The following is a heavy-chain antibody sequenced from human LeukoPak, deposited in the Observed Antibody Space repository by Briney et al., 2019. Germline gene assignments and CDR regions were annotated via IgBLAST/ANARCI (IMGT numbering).Heavy chain of an antibody. D-gene: IGHD5-18*01. V-gene: IGHV1-46*01. CDR2: INPGGGST. CDR3: ARGEGYSYGYAYA. CDR1: GCIFTSHY. Sequence: ASVKVSCKASGCIFTSHYMHWVRQAPGQGLEWMGVINPGGGSTTYAQKFQGRVTMTRDTSTSTVYMELSSLRSEDTAVYYCARGEGYSYGYAYAWGQGTLVTVSS. J-gene: IGHJ5*02.